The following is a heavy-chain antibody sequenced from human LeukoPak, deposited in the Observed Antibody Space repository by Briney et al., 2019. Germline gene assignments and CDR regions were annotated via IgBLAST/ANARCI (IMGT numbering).Heavy chain of an antibody. J-gene: IGHJ4*02. D-gene: IGHD3-3*01. CDR2: IYYSGST. CDR1: GGSISSYY. V-gene: IGHV4-59*07. CDR3: ARVWSRWVGFFDY. Sequence: DTLSLTCTLSGGSISSYYWSWIRQPPGKGLEWMRYIYYSGSTNYNTSHKSRFIKARATSKKQYSENLSYVAAADTAVYYCARVWSRWVGFFDYWGQGTLVTVSS.